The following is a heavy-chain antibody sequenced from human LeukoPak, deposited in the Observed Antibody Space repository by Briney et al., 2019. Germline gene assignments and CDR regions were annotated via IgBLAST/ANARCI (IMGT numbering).Heavy chain of an antibody. J-gene: IGHJ4*02. Sequence: PGGSLRLSCAGSGFTFSSYAMTWVRQAPGKGLEWVSAISGSGGSTYYADSVKGRFTISRDNSKNTLYLQMNSLRAEDTAVYYCAKSPDSSGYYPFDYWGQGTLVTVSS. CDR1: GFTFSSYA. V-gene: IGHV3-23*01. D-gene: IGHD3-22*01. CDR3: AKSPDSSGYYPFDY. CDR2: ISGSGGST.